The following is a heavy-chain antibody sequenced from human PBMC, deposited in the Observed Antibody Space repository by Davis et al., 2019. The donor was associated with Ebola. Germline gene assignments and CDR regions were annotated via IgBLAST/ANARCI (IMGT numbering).Heavy chain of an antibody. V-gene: IGHV4-39*01. CDR1: GGSISSSSYY. CDR2: IYYSGST. CDR3: ARHEYQLPLDY. Sequence: SETLSLTCTVSGGSISSSSYYWGWIRQPPGKGLEWIGSIYYSGSTYYNPSLKSRVTISVDTSKNQFSLKVNPVTAADTAVYYCARHEYQLPLDYWGQGTLVTVSS. J-gene: IGHJ4*02. D-gene: IGHD2-2*01.